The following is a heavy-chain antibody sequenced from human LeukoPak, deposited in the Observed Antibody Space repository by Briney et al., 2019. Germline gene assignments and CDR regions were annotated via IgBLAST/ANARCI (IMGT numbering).Heavy chain of an antibody. CDR3: ARNPTVTDAFDI. CDR2: MNPNSGNT. Sequence: LEWXGWMNPNSGNTGYAQKFQGRVTMTRNTSISTAYMELSSLRSEDTSVYYCARNPTVTDAFDIWGQGTMVTVSS. V-gene: IGHV1-8*01. D-gene: IGHD4-17*01. J-gene: IGHJ3*02.